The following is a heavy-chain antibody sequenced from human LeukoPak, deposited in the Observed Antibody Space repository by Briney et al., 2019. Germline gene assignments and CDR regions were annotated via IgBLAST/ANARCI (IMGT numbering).Heavy chain of an antibody. CDR3: AREGSG. J-gene: IGHJ4*02. V-gene: IGHV4-34*01. D-gene: IGHD6-19*01. CDR1: GGSFSGYY. Sequence: SETLSLTCAVYGGSFSGYYWSWIRQPPGKGLEWIGEINHSGSTNYNPSLRSRVTISVDTSKNQFSLKLSSVTAADTAVYYCAREGSGWGQGTLVTVSS. CDR2: INHSGST.